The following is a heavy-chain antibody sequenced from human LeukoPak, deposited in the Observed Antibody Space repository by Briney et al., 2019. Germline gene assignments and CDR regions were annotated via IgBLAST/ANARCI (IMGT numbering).Heavy chain of an antibody. CDR1: GYTFTRYH. CDR2: INPNSGGT. Sequence: ASVKVSCKASGYTFTRYHMHWVRQAPGQGLEWMGWINPNSGGTNYAQKFQGRVTMTRDTSISTAYMELSRLRSDDAAVYYCARGPTNFISGSYYIRWGQGTLVTVSS. V-gene: IGHV1-2*02. D-gene: IGHD3-10*01. CDR3: ARGPTNFISGSYYIR. J-gene: IGHJ4*02.